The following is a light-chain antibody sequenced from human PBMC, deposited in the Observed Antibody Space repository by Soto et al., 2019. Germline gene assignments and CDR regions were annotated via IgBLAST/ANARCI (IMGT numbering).Light chain of an antibody. Sequence: QSVLTQPPSVSGAPGPRVTLSCTGSSSNIGAGYDVHWYQQLPGTAPKLLISGNSNRPSGVPDRFSGSKSGTSASLAITGLQAEDEADYYCQSYDSSLSVLYVFGTVTKVTVL. CDR1: SSNIGAGYD. CDR2: GNS. CDR3: QSYDSSLSVLYV. V-gene: IGLV1-40*01. J-gene: IGLJ1*01.